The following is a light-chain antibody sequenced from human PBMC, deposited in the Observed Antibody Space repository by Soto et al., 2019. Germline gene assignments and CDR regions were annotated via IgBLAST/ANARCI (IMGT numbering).Light chain of an antibody. CDR1: HAVLNSSNNKTY. CDR3: QQFHTIPWT. V-gene: IGKV4-1*01. J-gene: IGKJ1*01. Sequence: DIVMTQSPDSLAVSLGERATLYCKSSHAVLNSSNNKTYLAWYRQRPGQPPTLLINWASTRQSGVPARFRGSGSGTEFTLTITDLQAEDLAVYYCQQFHTIPWTFGQGTKVDIK. CDR2: WAS.